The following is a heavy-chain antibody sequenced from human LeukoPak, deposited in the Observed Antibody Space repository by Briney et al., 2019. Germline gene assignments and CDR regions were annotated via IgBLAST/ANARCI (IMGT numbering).Heavy chain of an antibody. CDR1: GFTVSSNY. V-gene: IGHV3-66*01. CDR3: ARGQTSYFYGSGSYFDY. J-gene: IGHJ4*02. D-gene: IGHD3-10*01. Sequence: GGSLRLSCAASGFTVSSNYMSWVRQAPGKGLEWVSVIYSGGSTYYADSVKGRFTISRDNSKNTLYLQMNSLRAEDTAVYYCARGQTSYFYGSGSYFDYWGQGTLVTVSS. CDR2: IYSGGST.